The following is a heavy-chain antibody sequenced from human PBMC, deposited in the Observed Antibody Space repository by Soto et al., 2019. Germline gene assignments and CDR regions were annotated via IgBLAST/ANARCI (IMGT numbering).Heavy chain of an antibody. J-gene: IGHJ3*02. Sequence: PVGSLRLSCAASGFTFSSYGMHWVRQAPGKGLEWVAVISYDGSNKYYADSVKGRFTISRDNSKNTLYLQMNSLRAEDTAVYYCARDRAVGATEVDAFDIWGQGPMVTVSS. D-gene: IGHD1-26*01. CDR3: ARDRAVGATEVDAFDI. CDR1: GFTFSSYG. CDR2: ISYDGSNK. V-gene: IGHV3-30*03.